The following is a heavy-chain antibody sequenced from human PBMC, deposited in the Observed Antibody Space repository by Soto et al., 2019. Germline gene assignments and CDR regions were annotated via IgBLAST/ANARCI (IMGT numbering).Heavy chain of an antibody. V-gene: IGHV4-59*12. CDR2: IYYSGTT. Sequence: QVQLQESGPGLVKPSETLSLTCTVSGGSISSYYWSWIRQPPGKGLEWIGYIYYSGTTNYNPSLKSRVTISVDTSKNQFSLKVRSATAADTAVYYCARSKYGDYVLNYWGQGTLVTVSS. J-gene: IGHJ4*02. CDR1: GGSISSYY. D-gene: IGHD4-17*01. CDR3: ARSKYGDYVLNY.